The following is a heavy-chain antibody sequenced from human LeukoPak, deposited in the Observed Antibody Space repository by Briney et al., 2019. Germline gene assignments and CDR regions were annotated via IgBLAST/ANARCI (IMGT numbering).Heavy chain of an antibody. CDR2: FNSDGSSK. V-gene: IGHV3-74*01. Sequence: GGSLRLSCVGSGFTFRSYWMHWVHDAPEKGLVWVSRFNSDGSSKNYADSVKGRFTISRDNNKNSLYLQMNILRGEDMAVYYCARGSEGFGGSRNAFDIWGQGTMVTVSS. CDR3: ARGSEGFGGSRNAFDI. D-gene: IGHD3-16*01. CDR1: GFTFRSYW. J-gene: IGHJ3*02.